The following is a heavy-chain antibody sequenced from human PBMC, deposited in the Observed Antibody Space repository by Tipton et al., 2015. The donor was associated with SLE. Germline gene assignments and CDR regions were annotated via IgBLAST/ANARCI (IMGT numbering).Heavy chain of an antibody. CDR3: ARDGVTTVTNPDYYYYYAMDV. J-gene: IGHJ6*02. Sequence: TLSLTCTVSGGSINSHYWSWIRQTPGKGLEWIGNIHNTGSTNYNPSLKSRVTISTDTSKNQFSLKLSSVTAADTAVYYCARDGVTTVTNPDYYYYYAMDVWGRGAKVTASS. V-gene: IGHV4-59*11. CDR2: IHNTGST. D-gene: IGHD4-17*01. CDR1: GGSINSHY.